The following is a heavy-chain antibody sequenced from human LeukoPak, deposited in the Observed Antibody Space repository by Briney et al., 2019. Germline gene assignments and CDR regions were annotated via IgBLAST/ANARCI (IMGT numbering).Heavy chain of an antibody. V-gene: IGHV3-33*06. CDR1: GFTFSSYD. D-gene: IGHD3-10*01. Sequence: GGSLRLSCAASGFTFSSYDMHWVRQAPGKGLEWVAVIWYDGSNKYYADSVKGRFTISRDNSKNTLYLQMNSLRAEDTAVYYCAKSMVRGDNDAFDIWGQGTMVTVSS. CDR3: AKSMVRGDNDAFDI. CDR2: IWYDGSNK. J-gene: IGHJ3*02.